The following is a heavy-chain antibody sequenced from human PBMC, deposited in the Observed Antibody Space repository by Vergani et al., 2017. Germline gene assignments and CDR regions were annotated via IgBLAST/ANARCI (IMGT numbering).Heavy chain of an antibody. CDR2: VFHSGST. Sequence: QVQLQESGPGLVKPSETLSLTCTVSGYSISSGYYWGWIRQPPGKGLEWIATVFHSGSTYYNPSLRRRVTMSVETSKNQFSLKLSTLTAAATAVYYCARQFWVSQGVGAFESWGHGTEVSVSS. D-gene: IGHD3-16*01. CDR3: ARQFWVSQGVGAFES. CDR1: GYSISSGYY. J-gene: IGHJ3*02. V-gene: IGHV4-38-2*02.